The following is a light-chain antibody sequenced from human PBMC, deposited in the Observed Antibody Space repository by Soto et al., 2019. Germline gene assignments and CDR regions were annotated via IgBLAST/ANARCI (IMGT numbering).Light chain of an antibody. J-gene: IGLJ1*01. V-gene: IGLV2-18*01. CDR2: GVS. CDR3: SLYTSSSTSYV. Sequence: QSVLTQPPSVSLSPGQSVTISCTGTSSDVGSYNRVSLYQQPPGTAPKLLIYGVSNRPSGVPGRFSGSKSGNTASLTISGLQAEDEGVYYCSLYTSSSTSYVFGTGTKVTVL. CDR1: SSDVGSYNR.